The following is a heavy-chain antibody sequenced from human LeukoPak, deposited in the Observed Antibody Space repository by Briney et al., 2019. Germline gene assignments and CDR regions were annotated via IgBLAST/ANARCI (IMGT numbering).Heavy chain of an antibody. Sequence: GESLKISCKGSGYSFPTYWIGWVRQMPGKCLECMGLIYPLDSDVKYSPSFHGQVTISADKSISTAYLQWSSLKASDTAMYYCARARRSSTPEVGDVFKTWYFFEYWGQGALVTVSS. D-gene: IGHD6-13*01. CDR2: IYPLDSDV. V-gene: IGHV5-51*01. J-gene: IGHJ4*02. CDR1: GYSFPTYW. CDR3: ARARRSSTPEVGDVFKTWYFFEY.